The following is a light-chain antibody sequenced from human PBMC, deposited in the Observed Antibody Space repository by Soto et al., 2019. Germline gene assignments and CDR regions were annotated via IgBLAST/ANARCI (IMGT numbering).Light chain of an antibody. J-gene: IGKJ1*01. CDR3: QQYYTTRT. V-gene: IGKV4-1*01. CDR1: QSVLYTLNNKNY. Sequence: DIVMTQSPDSLAVSLGERATINCKSSQSVLYTLNNKNYLAWYQQKPGQPPKLLFHWASTREFGVPDRLSGSGSGTDFTLTISSLQAEDVAIYYCQQYYTTRTFGQGTKVEIK. CDR2: WAS.